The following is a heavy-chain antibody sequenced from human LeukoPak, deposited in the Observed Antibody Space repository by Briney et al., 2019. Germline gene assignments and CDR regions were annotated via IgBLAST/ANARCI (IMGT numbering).Heavy chain of an antibody. Sequence: GASVKVSCKASVYTFTNFYIHCVRQAPGQGLEWMAWMNPNSGDTSYAREFQDRVTMTRDTSLTTAYMELSSLRSDDTAVYYRARRPINCIITNCYVDNWGQGTLVTVSS. V-gene: IGHV1-2*02. J-gene: IGHJ4*02. CDR1: VYTFTNFY. D-gene: IGHD2-2*01. CDR3: ARRPINCIITNCYVDN. CDR2: MNPNSGDT.